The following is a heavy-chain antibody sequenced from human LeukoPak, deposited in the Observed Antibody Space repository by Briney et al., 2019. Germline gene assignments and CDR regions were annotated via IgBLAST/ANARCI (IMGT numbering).Heavy chain of an antibody. Sequence: SETLSLTCTVSGGSISSYYWSWIRQPPGKGLEWIGEINHSGSTNYNPSLKSRVTISVDTSKNQFSLKLTSVTAADTAVYYCARHRIQPPVLMDVWGQGTTVTVSS. D-gene: IGHD5-18*01. CDR3: ARHRIQPPVLMDV. CDR1: GGSISSYY. CDR2: INHSGST. J-gene: IGHJ6*02. V-gene: IGHV4-34*01.